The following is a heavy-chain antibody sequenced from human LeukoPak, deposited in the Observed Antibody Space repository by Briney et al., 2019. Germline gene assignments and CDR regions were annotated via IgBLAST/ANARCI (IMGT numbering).Heavy chain of an antibody. D-gene: IGHD3-10*01. J-gene: IGHJ4*02. V-gene: IGHV4-59*01. Sequence: PSETLSLTCTVSGGSISSYYWSWIRQPPGKGLEWIGYIYYSGSTNYNPSLKSRVTISVDTSKNQFSLKLSSVTAADTAVYYCARSPGEWFGEFRGGYYFDYWGQGTLVTVSS. CDR3: ARSPGEWFGEFRGGYYFDY. CDR1: GGSISSYY. CDR2: IYYSGST.